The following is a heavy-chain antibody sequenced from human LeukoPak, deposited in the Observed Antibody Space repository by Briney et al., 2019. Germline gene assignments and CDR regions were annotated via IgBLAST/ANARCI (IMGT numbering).Heavy chain of an antibody. J-gene: IGHJ4*02. CDR3: ACWGGGNQGH. CDR2: INPNSGDT. D-gene: IGHD4-23*01. Sequence: ASVKVSXKASGYTFTAYYMHWVRQAPGQGLEWMGRINPNSGDTIYAQNFQGRVTVTRDTSISTAYMELSRLRSDDTAVYYCACWGGGNQGHWGQGTLVTVSS. V-gene: IGHV1-2*06. CDR1: GYTFTAYY.